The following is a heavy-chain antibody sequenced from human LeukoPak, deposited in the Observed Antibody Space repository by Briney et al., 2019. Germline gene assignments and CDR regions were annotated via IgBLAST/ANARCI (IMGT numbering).Heavy chain of an antibody. CDR1: GFTFSAYE. V-gene: IGHV3-48*03. CDR3: ARGGGSFDFDY. J-gene: IGHJ4*02. Sequence: HAGGSLRLSCAASGFTFSAYEMNWVRQAPGKGLEWISYISTSGSTKYNADSVKGRFSISRDNAKNSLYLQMNSLRAEDTAVYYCARGGGSFDFDYWGQGTLVTVSS. D-gene: IGHD1-26*01. CDR2: ISTSGSTK.